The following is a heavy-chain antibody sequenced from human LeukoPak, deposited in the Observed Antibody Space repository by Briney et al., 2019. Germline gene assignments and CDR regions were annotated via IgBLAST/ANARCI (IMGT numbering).Heavy chain of an antibody. Sequence: SETLSLTCAVYGGSFSGYYWSWIRQPPGKGLEWIGEINHSGSTNYNPSLKSRVTISVDTSKNQFSLKLSSVTAADTAVYYCARGLTVVVPAHYYFDYWGQGTPVTVSS. CDR1: GGSFSGYY. D-gene: IGHD2-2*01. V-gene: IGHV4-34*01. CDR2: INHSGST. J-gene: IGHJ4*02. CDR3: ARGLTVVVPAHYYFDY.